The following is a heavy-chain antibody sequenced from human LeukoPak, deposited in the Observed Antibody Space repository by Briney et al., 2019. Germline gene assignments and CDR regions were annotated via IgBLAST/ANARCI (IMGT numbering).Heavy chain of an antibody. J-gene: IGHJ3*02. CDR1: GFTFSSYK. D-gene: IGHD3-16*02. Sequence: GGSLRLSCAASGFTFSSYKMNWVRQAPGKGLEWVSYISTSDTTIYYADSVKGRFTISRDNAKNSLYLQLNSLRAEDTAVYYCARDYRRMWGAFDIWGQGTMVTVSS. V-gene: IGHV3-48*03. CDR2: ISTSDTTI. CDR3: ARDYRRMWGAFDI.